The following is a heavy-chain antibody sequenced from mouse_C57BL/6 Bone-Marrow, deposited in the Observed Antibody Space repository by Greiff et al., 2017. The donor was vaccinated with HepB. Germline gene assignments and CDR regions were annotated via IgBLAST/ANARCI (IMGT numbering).Heavy chain of an antibody. J-gene: IGHJ3*01. V-gene: IGHV1-69*01. Sequence: QVQLQQPGAELVMPGASVKLSCKASGYTFTSSWMHWVKQRPGHGLEWIGEIDPSDSYTNYNQKFKGKSTLTVDKSSSTAYMQLSSLTSEDSAVYYCARELRLRFAYWGQGTLVTVSA. CDR3: ARELRLRFAY. D-gene: IGHD3-2*02. CDR2: IDPSDSYT. CDR1: GYTFTSSW.